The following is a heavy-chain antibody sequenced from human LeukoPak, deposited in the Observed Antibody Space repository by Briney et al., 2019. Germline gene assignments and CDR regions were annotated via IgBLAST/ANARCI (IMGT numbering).Heavy chain of an antibody. Sequence: GGSLRLSCAASGFTFSSYAMYWVLQAPGKGLQWVATILYDGSNKYYVDSVKGRFTISRDNSKNTLYLQMNSLRAEDTAVYYCARENSIPLFADWGQGTLVTVSS. V-gene: IGHV3-30*04. D-gene: IGHD4-11*01. CDR3: ARENSIPLFAD. CDR2: ILYDGSNK. J-gene: IGHJ4*02. CDR1: GFTFSSYA.